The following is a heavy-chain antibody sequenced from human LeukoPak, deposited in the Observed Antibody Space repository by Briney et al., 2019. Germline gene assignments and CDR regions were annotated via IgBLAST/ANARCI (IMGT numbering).Heavy chain of an antibody. D-gene: IGHD5-18*01. V-gene: IGHV1-46*01. CDR1: GYTFTSYY. Sequence: GASVKVSCKASGYTFTSYYMHWVRQAPGQGLEWMGIINPSGGSTSYAQKFQGRVTMTRDTSTSTVYMELSSLRSEDTAVYYCARDPVDTASSADSGLDYWGQGTLVTVSS. CDR2: INPSGGST. J-gene: IGHJ4*02. CDR3: ARDPVDTASSADSGLDY.